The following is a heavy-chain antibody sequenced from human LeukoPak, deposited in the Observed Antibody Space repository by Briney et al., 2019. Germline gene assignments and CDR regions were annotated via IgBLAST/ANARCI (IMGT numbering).Heavy chain of an antibody. Sequence: ASVKVSCKASGYTFTSYDINWVRRATGQGLEWMGWMNPNNGNTAYAQNFQGRVTMTRDTSISTAYMELSSLRSDDTAVYYCARGLYCTGGSCYWFDPWGQGTLVTVSS. CDR2: MNPNNGNT. CDR1: GYTFTSYD. J-gene: IGHJ5*02. V-gene: IGHV1-8*01. CDR3: ARGLYCTGGSCYWFDP. D-gene: IGHD2-15*01.